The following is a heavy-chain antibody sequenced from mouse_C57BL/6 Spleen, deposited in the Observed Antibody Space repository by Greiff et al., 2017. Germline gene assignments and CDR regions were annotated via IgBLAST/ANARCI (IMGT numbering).Heavy chain of an antibody. V-gene: IGHV1-74*01. CDR1: GYTFTSYW. D-gene: IGHD2-3*01. CDR2: IHPSDSDT. Sequence: QVQLQQPGAELVKPGASVKVSCKASGYTFTSYWMHWVKQRPGQGLEWIGRIHPSDSDTNYNQKFKGKATLTVDKSSSTAYMQLGSLTTEDSTVDDSAIVRPYDGRNYAMDDWGQGTSVTVSS. CDR3: AIVRPYDGRNYAMDD. J-gene: IGHJ4*01.